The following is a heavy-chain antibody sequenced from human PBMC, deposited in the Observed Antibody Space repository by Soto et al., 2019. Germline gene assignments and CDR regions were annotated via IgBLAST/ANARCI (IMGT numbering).Heavy chain of an antibody. CDR1: GFTFGTFS. Sequence: ELAESGGGRVRPGGSLRLSCEASGFTFGTFSMIWVRQAPGKGLEWVSSITTTGDATYADSVKGRFTVSRDNARKSLFLNMDNLTAEDTALYYCTRRGDCTSALCYLFGSSWYFDLWGRGTLVTVSS. V-gene: IGHV3-21*02. CDR2: ITTTGDAT. CDR3: TRRGDCTSALCYLFGSSWYFDL. D-gene: IGHD2-21*02. J-gene: IGHJ2*01.